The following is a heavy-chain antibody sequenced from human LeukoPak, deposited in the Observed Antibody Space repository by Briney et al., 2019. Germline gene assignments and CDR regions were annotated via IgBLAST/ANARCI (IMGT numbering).Heavy chain of an antibody. CDR3: ARHKIFSPKLRFPFDY. D-gene: IGHD3-3*01. V-gene: IGHV4-34*01. CDR1: GGSFSGYY. J-gene: IGHJ4*02. CDR2: INHSGST. Sequence: KPSETLSLSCAVYGGSFSGYYWSWIRQPPGKGLEWIGEINHSGSTNYNPSLKSRVTISVDTSKNQFSLKLSSVTAADTAVYYCARHKIFSPKLRFPFDYWGQGTLVTVSS.